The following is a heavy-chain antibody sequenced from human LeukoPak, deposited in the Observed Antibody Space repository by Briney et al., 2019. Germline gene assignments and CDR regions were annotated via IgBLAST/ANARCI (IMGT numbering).Heavy chain of an antibody. CDR1: GFNISPFW. J-gene: IGHJ3*02. D-gene: IGHD2-15*01. CDR2: IRGDGSRL. V-gene: IGHV3-7*01. Sequence: GGSLRLSCVASGFNISPFWMTWVRQAPDKGLEWVANIRGDGSRLYYVDSVKGRFTISRDNAKNSLYLQMSNLRADDTSVYYCARDRNYCSSDRCYDAFDIWGQGTMVTVSS. CDR3: ARDRNYCSSDRCYDAFDI.